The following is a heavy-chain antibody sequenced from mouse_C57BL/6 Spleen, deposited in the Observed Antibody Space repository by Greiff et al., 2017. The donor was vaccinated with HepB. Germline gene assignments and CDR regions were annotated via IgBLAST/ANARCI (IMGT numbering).Heavy chain of an antibody. Sequence: VQLQQSGPELVKPGASVKISCKASGYAFSSSWMNWVKQRPGKGLEWIGRIYPGDGDTNYNGKFKGKATLTADKSSSTAYMQLSSLTSEDSAVYFCANPVLRAYWGQGTTLTVSS. CDR2: IYPGDGDT. CDR3: ANPVLRAY. V-gene: IGHV1-82*01. J-gene: IGHJ2*01. CDR1: GYAFSSSW. D-gene: IGHD1-1*01.